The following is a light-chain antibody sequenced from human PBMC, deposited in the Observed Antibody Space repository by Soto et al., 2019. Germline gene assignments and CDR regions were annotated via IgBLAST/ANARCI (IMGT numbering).Light chain of an antibody. CDR1: QSVSSN. CDR2: GAS. Sequence: EIVMTQSPATLSVSPGERATLSCRASQSVSSNLAWYQQKPGQAPRLLIYGASTRATGIPARFSGSRSGTEFTLTISSLQSEDFAVYYCQQYNNWTWTFGQGTKVDIK. V-gene: IGKV3-15*01. J-gene: IGKJ1*01. CDR3: QQYNNWTWT.